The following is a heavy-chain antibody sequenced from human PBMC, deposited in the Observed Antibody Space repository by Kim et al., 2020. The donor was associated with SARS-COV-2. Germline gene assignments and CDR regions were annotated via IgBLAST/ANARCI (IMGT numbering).Heavy chain of an antibody. V-gene: IGHV3-30-3*01. CDR2: ISYDGSNK. J-gene: IGHJ4*02. D-gene: IGHD1-26*01. CDR1: GFTFSSYA. Sequence: GGSLRLSCAASGFTFSSYAMHWVRQAPGKGLEWVAVISYDGSNKYYADSVKGRFTISRDNSKNTLYLQMNSLRAEDTAVYYCARDEGWGGSYHRGFDYWGQGTLVTVSS. CDR3: ARDEGWGGSYHRGFDY.